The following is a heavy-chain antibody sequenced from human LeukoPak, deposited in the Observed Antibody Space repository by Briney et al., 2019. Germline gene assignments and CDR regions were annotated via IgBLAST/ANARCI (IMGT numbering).Heavy chain of an antibody. D-gene: IGHD1-26*01. CDR3: ARGMGAYDAFDV. CDR1: GFTVSSNY. J-gene: IGHJ3*01. CDR2: MYSGGGT. Sequence: GGSLRLSCVASGFTVSSNYMNWVRQAPGKGLEWVSVMYSGGGTHYADSVQGRFTLSRDNSKSTLYLQMNTLRTEDTAVHYCARGMGAYDAFDVWGQGTMVTVSS. V-gene: IGHV3-66*02.